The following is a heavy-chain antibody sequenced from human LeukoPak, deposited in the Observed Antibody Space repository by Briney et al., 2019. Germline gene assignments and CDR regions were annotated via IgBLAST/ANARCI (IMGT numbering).Heavy chain of an antibody. Sequence: GGSLRLSCAASGFTFSSYWMSWVRQAPGKGLEWVANIKQDGSEKYYVDSVKGRFTISRDNAKNSLYLQMNSLRAEDTAAYYCARRYSSSWYNYPIDYWGQGTLVTVSS. CDR3: ARRYSSSWYNYPIDY. J-gene: IGHJ4*02. CDR1: GFTFSSYW. V-gene: IGHV3-7*01. CDR2: IKQDGSEK. D-gene: IGHD6-13*01.